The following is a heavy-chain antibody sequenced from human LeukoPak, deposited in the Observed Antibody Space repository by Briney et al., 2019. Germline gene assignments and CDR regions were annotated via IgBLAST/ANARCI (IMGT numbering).Heavy chain of an antibody. Sequence: GGSLRLSCAASGFTFNTYTMNWVRQAPGKGLEWVSSISHDSSYIYYADSVKGRFTISRDNAKNSLYLQMNSLRAEDTAVFYCATDLEEYSLGYAWGQGTLVTVSS. J-gene: IGHJ5*02. D-gene: IGHD5-18*01. V-gene: IGHV3-21*01. CDR1: GFTFNTYT. CDR2: ISHDSSYI. CDR3: ATDLEEYSLGYA.